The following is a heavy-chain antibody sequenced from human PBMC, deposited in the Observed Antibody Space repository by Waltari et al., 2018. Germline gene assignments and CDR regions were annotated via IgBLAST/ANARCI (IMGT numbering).Heavy chain of an antibody. CDR1: GSTFTDSD. CDR3: ATSIAPPEVYSYHGLDV. V-gene: IGHV1-8*01. J-gene: IGHJ6*02. Sequence: QVQLVQSGAAVTKPGASLKVSCKASGSTFTDSDINWVRLANGQGLEWLGWMDPDIGTKGFAEKFQGRLAMTRDTSTSTAYVEWSGLTSDDTAVYFCATSIAPPEVYSYHGLDVWGQGTTVTVS. CDR2: MDPDIGTK. D-gene: IGHD2-21*01.